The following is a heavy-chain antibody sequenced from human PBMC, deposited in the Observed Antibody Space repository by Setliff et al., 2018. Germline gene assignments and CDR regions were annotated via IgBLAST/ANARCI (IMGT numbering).Heavy chain of an antibody. D-gene: IGHD4-17*01. CDR1: GLTFQSHA. V-gene: IGHV3-23*01. CDR2: ISTTGDTT. Sequence: GGSLRLSCVASGLTFQSHAMSWGRQAPGKGLEWVALISTTGDTTQYADFVKGRFTISRDNSENTVSLQMNSLRAEDTAVYYCARGQGVTTYYFYGDVWGTGTTVTVSS. CDR3: ARGQGVTTYYFYGDV. J-gene: IGHJ6*03.